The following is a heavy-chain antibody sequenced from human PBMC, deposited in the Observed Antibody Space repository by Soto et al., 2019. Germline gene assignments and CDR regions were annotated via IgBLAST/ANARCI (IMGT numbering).Heavy chain of an antibody. J-gene: IGHJ4*02. CDR2: IKSKTDGGTT. CDR3: STHPPWILPY. D-gene: IGHD5-12*01. Sequence: GGSLRLSCAASGFTFNDAWMNWVRQAPGKGLEWVGRIKSKTDGGTTDYAAPVRGRFTISRDDLENTVYLQMDSLKTEDTAIYYCSTHPPWILPYWGQGPQVTVSS. V-gene: IGHV3-15*07. CDR1: GFTFNDAW.